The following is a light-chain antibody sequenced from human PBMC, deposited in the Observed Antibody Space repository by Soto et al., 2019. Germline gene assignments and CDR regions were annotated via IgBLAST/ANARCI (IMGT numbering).Light chain of an antibody. V-gene: IGKV1-5*01. CDR1: QYIGNR. Sequence: DIKMTQSPSTLSASVGDRVTFTCRASQYIGNRLAWYQQKPGKAPKFLIYDASTLQSGVPSRFRGSGSGTEFTLTISSLQPDDFATYYCQQYNTYSPWAFGQGTKVDI. J-gene: IGKJ1*01. CDR2: DAS. CDR3: QQYNTYSPWA.